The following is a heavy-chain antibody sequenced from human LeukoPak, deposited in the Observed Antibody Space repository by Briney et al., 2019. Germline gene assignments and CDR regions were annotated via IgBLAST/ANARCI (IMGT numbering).Heavy chain of an antibody. D-gene: IGHD2-2*01. Sequence: GSLRLSCAASGFTFSSYSMNWVRQAPGKGLEWVSSISSSSSYIYYADSVKGRFTISRGNAKNSLYLQMNSLRAEDTAVYYCARASTSCYDYWGQGTLVTVSS. V-gene: IGHV3-21*01. J-gene: IGHJ4*02. CDR2: ISSSSSYI. CDR1: GFTFSSYS. CDR3: ARASTSCYDY.